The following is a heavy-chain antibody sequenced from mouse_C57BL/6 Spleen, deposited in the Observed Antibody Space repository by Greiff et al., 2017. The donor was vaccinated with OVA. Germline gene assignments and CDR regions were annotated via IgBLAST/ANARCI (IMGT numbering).Heavy chain of an antibody. Sequence: VQLQQSGPGLVKPSQSLSLTCSVTGYSITSGYYWNWIRQFPGNKLEWMGYISYDGSNNYNPSLKNRISITRDTSKNQFFLKLNSVTTEDTATYYCARAEGSSYAMDYWGQGTSVTVSS. V-gene: IGHV3-6*01. CDR3: ARAEGSSYAMDY. CDR2: ISYDGSN. J-gene: IGHJ4*01. CDR1: GYSITSGYY. D-gene: IGHD1-1*01.